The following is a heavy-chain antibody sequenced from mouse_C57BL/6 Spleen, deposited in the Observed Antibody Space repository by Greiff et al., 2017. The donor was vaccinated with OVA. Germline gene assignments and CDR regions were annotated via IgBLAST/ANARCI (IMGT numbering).Heavy chain of an antibody. CDR1: GYTFTSYW. CDR3: AIRYYSIDRAMDY. Sequence: QVQLQQPGAELVKPGASVKLSCKASGYTFTSYWMQWVKQRPGQGLEWIGEIDPSDSYTNYNQKFKGKATLTVDTSSSTASMQLSSLTSEDSAVYYCAIRYYSIDRAMDYWGQGTSVTVSS. V-gene: IGHV1-50*01. D-gene: IGHD2-5*01. CDR2: IDPSDSYT. J-gene: IGHJ4*01.